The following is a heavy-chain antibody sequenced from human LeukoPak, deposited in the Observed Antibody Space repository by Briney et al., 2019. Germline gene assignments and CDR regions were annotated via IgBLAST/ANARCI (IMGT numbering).Heavy chain of an antibody. CDR3: ARGRVSSSTWYSTYYYFFYRDF. Sequence: SETLSLTCTVSDDSITMYYWTWIRQPPGKGLEWIGYVDHTGSTKFNPSLNGRVSISRDTSKNFFSLRLRSVTAADTAVYFCARGRVSSSTWYSTYYYFFYRDFWGKGTTVTVSS. D-gene: IGHD4-11*01. J-gene: IGHJ6*03. CDR1: DDSITMYY. V-gene: IGHV4-59*01. CDR2: VDHTGST.